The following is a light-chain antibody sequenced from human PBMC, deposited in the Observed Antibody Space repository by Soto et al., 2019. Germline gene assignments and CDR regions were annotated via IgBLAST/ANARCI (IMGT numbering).Light chain of an antibody. J-gene: IGLJ1*01. V-gene: IGLV1-47*01. CDR2: RNN. Sequence: QSVLTQPPSASGTPGQRVTISCSGSSSNIGSNYVYWYQQLPGTAPKLLIYRNNQRPSGVPDRFSGSKSGTSASLAISGLRSEDDADYYCAAWDDSLSAFYVFGTGNKVTV. CDR1: SSNIGSNY. CDR3: AAWDDSLSAFYV.